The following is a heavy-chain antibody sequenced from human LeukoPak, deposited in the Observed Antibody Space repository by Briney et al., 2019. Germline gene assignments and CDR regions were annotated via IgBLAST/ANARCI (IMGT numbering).Heavy chain of an antibody. CDR2: INHSGST. CDR1: GGSFSGYY. CDR3: ARAVPRDAGVLWFGGEFDY. J-gene: IGHJ4*02. Sequence: SETLSLTCAVYGGSFSGYYWSWIRQPPGKGLDWIGEINHSGSTNYNPSLKSRVTISVDTSKNQFSLKLSSVTAADTAVYYCARAVPRDAGVLWFGGEFDYWGQGTLVTVSS. V-gene: IGHV4-34*01. D-gene: IGHD3-10*01.